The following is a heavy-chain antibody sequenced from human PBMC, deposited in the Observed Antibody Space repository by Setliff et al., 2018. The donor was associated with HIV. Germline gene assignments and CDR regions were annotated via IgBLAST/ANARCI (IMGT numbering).Heavy chain of an antibody. CDR3: SRAAYDAVDWLDP. V-gene: IGHV4-4*08. Sequence: LSLTCAVSSESIVSYYWNWIRQPPGRGLEWIGYIHTSGRTKYNPSLKSRLIILVDTSKKQFSLRLTSVTAADTAVYYCSRAAYDAVDWLDPWGQGTLVTV. D-gene: IGHD1-1*01. CDR1: SESIVSYY. CDR2: IHTSGRT. J-gene: IGHJ5*02.